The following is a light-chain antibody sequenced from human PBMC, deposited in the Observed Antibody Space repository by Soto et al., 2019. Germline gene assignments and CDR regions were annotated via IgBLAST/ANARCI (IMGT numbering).Light chain of an antibody. CDR1: QSVSGN. CDR2: GAS. Sequence: EIVMTQSPATLSVSPGERATLSCRASQSVSGNLAWYQQKPGQAPRLLIYGASTRATGIPARLSGSGSGTEFTLTISSLQSEEFAVYYCQQYNNWPPTFGQGTKVEIK. J-gene: IGKJ1*01. CDR3: QQYNNWPPT. V-gene: IGKV3D-15*01.